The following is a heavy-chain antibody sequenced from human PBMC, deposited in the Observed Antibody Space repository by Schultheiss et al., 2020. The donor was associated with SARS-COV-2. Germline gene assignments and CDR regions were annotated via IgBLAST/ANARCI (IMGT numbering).Heavy chain of an antibody. CDR1: GYSFNSYW. CDR3: ARHGNWKDHHYNYIDV. V-gene: IGHV5-51*01. CDR2: IYPGDSDT. D-gene: IGHD1-1*01. Sequence: GESLKISCKASGYSFNSYWIGWVRQMPGKGLEWMGIIYPGDSDTRYSPSFQGQVTISADKSINTAYLQWSSLRASDTAIYYCARHGNWKDHHYNYIDVWGEGTTVTVSS. J-gene: IGHJ6*03.